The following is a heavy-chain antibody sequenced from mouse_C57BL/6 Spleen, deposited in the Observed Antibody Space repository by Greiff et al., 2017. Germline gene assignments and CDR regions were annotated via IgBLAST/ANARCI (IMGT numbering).Heavy chain of an antibody. V-gene: IGHV1-76*01. Sequence: VHLVESGAELVRPGASVKLSCKASGYTFTDYYINWVKQRPGQGLEWIARIYPGSGNTYYNEKFKGKATLTAEKSSSTAYMQLSSLTSEDSAVYFCARSWGDGYPFAYWGQGTLVTVSA. CDR3: ARSWGDGYPFAY. J-gene: IGHJ3*01. CDR1: GYTFTDYY. CDR2: IYPGSGNT. D-gene: IGHD2-3*01.